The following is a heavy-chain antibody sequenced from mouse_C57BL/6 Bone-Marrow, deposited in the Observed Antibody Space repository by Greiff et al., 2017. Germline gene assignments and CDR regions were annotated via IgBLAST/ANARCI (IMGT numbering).Heavy chain of an antibody. D-gene: IGHD2-4*01. CDR3: ASHYDYDYFDY. CDR1: GFTFSSYT. CDR2: ISGGGGNT. J-gene: IGHJ2*01. V-gene: IGHV5-9*01. Sequence: EVKVVESGGGLVKPGGSLKLSCAASGFTFSSYTMSWVRQTPEKRLEWVATISGGGGNTYYPDSVKGRFTISRDNAKNTLYLQMSSLRSEDTALYYCASHYDYDYFDYWGQGTTLTVSS.